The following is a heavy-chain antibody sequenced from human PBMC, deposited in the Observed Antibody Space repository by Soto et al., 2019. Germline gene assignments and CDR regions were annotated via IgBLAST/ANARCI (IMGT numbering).Heavy chain of an antibody. V-gene: IGHV1-3*05. CDR3: SSIIVAVNALDY. D-gene: IGHD2-21*01. CDR2: INAGNGNT. CDR1: GYTFTSYA. Sequence: QVQLVQSGAEEKKPGASVKVSCKASGYTFTSYAMHWVRQAPGQSLEWMGWINAGNGNTKYSQKVQGRVTITRATSASTSYRELSHLRLEDTAVSDCSSIIVAVNALDYWGQGNLVTVSS. J-gene: IGHJ4*02.